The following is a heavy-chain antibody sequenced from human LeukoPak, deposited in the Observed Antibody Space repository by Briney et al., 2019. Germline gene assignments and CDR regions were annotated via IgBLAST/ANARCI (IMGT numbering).Heavy chain of an antibody. J-gene: IGHJ4*02. V-gene: IGHV4-59*01. Sequence: PSETLSLTCTVSGGSISSYYWSWIRQPPGKGLEWIGNIYYSGSTNYNPSLKSRVTISVDTSKNQFSLKLSSVTAADTAVYYCASSYYDSSGPNYWGQGTLVTVSS. D-gene: IGHD3-22*01. CDR3: ASSYYDSSGPNY. CDR1: GGSISSYY. CDR2: IYYSGST.